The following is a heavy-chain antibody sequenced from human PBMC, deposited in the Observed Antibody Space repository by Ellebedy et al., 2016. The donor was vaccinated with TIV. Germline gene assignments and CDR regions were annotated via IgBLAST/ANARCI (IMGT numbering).Heavy chain of an antibody. V-gene: IGHV1-3*01. CDR2: INAGNTDT. Sequence: ASVKVSCKASGYTFRTYTIHWVRQAPGQRLEWMAWINAGNTDTKYSQKFQGRVTITRDTSASTAYMELSSLRSEDTAVYYCAILVGATNAFDIWGQGTMVTVSS. D-gene: IGHD1-26*01. CDR3: AILVGATNAFDI. J-gene: IGHJ3*02. CDR1: GYTFRTYT.